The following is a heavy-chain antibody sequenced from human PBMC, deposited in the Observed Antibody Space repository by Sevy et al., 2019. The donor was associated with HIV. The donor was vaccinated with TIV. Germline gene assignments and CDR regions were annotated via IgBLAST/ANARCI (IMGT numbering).Heavy chain of an antibody. J-gene: IGHJ6*02. CDR3: AKVRREVNYVSYYYYGMDV. CDR2: ISGMGGST. D-gene: IGHD4-4*01. V-gene: IGHV3-23*01. Sequence: GGSLRLSCAASGFTFSSYAMSWVRQAPGKGLEWVSAISGMGGSTYYADSVKGGLTISRDNCKNTMYLQMNRLRAEDTGVYYCAKVRREVNYVSYYYYGMDVWGHGTTVTVSS. CDR1: GFTFSSYA.